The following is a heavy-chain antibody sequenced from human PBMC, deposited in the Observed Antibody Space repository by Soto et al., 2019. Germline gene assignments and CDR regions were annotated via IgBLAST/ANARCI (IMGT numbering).Heavy chain of an antibody. J-gene: IGHJ6*02. CDR3: AKDPADSNGHYYYGMDV. Sequence: GGSLRLSCAASGFTFSSYGMHWVRQAPGKGLEWVAVISYDGSNKYYADSVKGRFTISRDNSKNTLYLQMNSLRAEDTAVYYCAKDPADSNGHYYYGMDVWGQGTTVTVS. D-gene: IGHD4-4*01. V-gene: IGHV3-30*18. CDR1: GFTFSSYG. CDR2: ISYDGSNK.